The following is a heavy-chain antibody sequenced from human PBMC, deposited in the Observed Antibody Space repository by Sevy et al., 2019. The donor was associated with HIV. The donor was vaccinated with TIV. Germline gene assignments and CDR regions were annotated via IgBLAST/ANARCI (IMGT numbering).Heavy chain of an antibody. V-gene: IGHV3-23*01. D-gene: IGHD4-4*01. J-gene: IGHJ6*02. CDR2: ISGSGGST. CDR1: GFTFSSYA. Sequence: GESLKISCAASGFTFSSYAMSWVRQAPGKGLEWVSAISGSGGSTYYADSVKDRFTISRDNSKNTLYLQMNSLRAEDTAVYYCAKGGVTTAPRYYYYGMDVWGQGTTVTVSS. CDR3: AKGGVTTAPRYYYYGMDV.